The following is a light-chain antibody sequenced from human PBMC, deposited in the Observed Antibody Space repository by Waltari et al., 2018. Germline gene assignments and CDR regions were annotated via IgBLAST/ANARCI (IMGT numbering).Light chain of an antibody. Sequence: QSALTQPASVSGAPGQSTTISCTGTSSDLGAYHYVSWYQQHPGKAPKPMIYEVTKRPSGVSDRFSGSKSGNTASLTISGLQSEDEADYYCCSYTSSDTYVFGTGTKVTVL. CDR1: SSDLGAYHY. J-gene: IGLJ1*01. CDR2: EVT. V-gene: IGLV2-14*01. CDR3: CSYTSSDTYV.